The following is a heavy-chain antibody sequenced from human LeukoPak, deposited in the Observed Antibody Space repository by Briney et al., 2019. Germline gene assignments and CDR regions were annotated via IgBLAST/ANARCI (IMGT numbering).Heavy chain of an antibody. CDR2: IYQSGST. J-gene: IGHJ4*02. CDR1: GDSISSGDFS. V-gene: IGHV4-30-2*01. CDR3: ARDFLRPTDY. D-gene: IGHD2/OR15-2a*01. Sequence: SETLSLTCAVSGDSISSGDFSWSWIRQPPGKGLEWIGYIYQSGSTYYNPSLKSRVTISVDRSKNQFSLKLSSVTAADTAVYYCARDFLRPTDYWGQGTLVTVSS.